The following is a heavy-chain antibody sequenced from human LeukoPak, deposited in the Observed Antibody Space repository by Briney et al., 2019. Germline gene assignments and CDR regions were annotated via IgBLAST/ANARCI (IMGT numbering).Heavy chain of an antibody. CDR3: ARQLVGATHGDAFDI. CDR2: IYPGDSDT. CDR1: GYSFTSYW. Sequence: PGESLKISCKGSGYSFTSYWIGWVRQMPGKGLEWMGIIYPGDSDTRYSPSFQGQVTISADKSITTAYLQWSSLKASDAAMYYCARQLVGATHGDAFDIWGQGTMVTVSS. J-gene: IGHJ3*02. D-gene: IGHD1-26*01. V-gene: IGHV5-51*01.